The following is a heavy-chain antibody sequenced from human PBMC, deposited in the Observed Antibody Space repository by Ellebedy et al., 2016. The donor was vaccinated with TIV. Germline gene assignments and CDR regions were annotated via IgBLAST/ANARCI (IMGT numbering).Heavy chain of an antibody. CDR1: GFTFSTYW. CDR3: AKDIVVVPAARLTSYYYYYGMDV. CDR2: IKQDGSEK. Sequence: GESLKISXAASGFTFSTYWMSWVRQAPGKGLEWVANIKQDGSEKYYVDSVKGRFTISRDNSKNTLYLQMNSLRAEDTAVYYCAKDIVVVPAARLTSYYYYYGMDVWGQGTTVTVSS. V-gene: IGHV3-7*04. J-gene: IGHJ6*02. D-gene: IGHD2-2*01.